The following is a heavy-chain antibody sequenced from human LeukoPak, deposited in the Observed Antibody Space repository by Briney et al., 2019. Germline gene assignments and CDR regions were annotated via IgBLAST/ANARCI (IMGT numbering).Heavy chain of an antibody. D-gene: IGHD3-16*02. CDR3: ARDRVMITFGAVIVIPSPYYYYGMDV. CDR1: GFTVSSNY. Sequence: GGSLRLSCAASGFTVSSNYMNWVRQAPGKGLEWVSVIYSGGSTYYADSVKGRFTISRDNSKNTLYLQMNSLRAEDTAVYYCARDRVMITFGAVIVIPSPYYYYGMDVWGQGTTVTVSS. CDR2: IYSGGST. J-gene: IGHJ6*02. V-gene: IGHV3-66*01.